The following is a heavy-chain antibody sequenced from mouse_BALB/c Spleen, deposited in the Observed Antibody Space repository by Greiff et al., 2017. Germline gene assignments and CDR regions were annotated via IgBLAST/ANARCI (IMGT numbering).Heavy chain of an antibody. CDR1: GFTFSSYT. V-gene: IGHV5-6-4*01. CDR2: ISSGGSYT. J-gene: IGHJ3*01. Sequence: EVQLVESGGGLVKPGGSLKLSCAASGFTFSSYTMSWVRQTPEKRLEWVATISSGGSYTYYPDSVKGRFTISRDNAKNTLYLQMSSLKSEDTAMYYCTREGVRPRFAYWGQGTLVTVSA. D-gene: IGHD2-14*01. CDR3: TREGVRPRFAY.